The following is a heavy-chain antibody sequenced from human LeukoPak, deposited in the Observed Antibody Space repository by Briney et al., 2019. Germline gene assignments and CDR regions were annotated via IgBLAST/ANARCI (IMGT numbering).Heavy chain of an antibody. V-gene: IGHV3-33*06. Sequence: GRSLRLSCAASGFTFSSYGMHWVRQAPGKGLEWVAVIWYDGSNKYYADSVKGRFTISRDNSKNTLYLQMNSLRAEDTAVYYCAKGGQWLVPEYWGQGTLVTVSS. J-gene: IGHJ4*02. CDR2: IWYDGSNK. D-gene: IGHD6-19*01. CDR1: GFTFSSYG. CDR3: AKGGQWLVPEY.